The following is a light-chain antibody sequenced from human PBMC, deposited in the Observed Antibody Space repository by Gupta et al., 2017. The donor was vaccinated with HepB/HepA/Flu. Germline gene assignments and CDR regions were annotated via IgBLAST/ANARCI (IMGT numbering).Light chain of an antibody. CDR1: SSDGGTYNL. CDR2: EVS. J-gene: IGLJ3*02. Sequence: SALTQPASVSGSPGQSITTSCTGTSSDGGTYNLVSCYQHHPDKPRKLMIYEVSDRPAGVASRFSGSKSGNTASLTVSGRQEEDEADYYCCSYAGNNIWLFGGGTKLTVL. V-gene: IGLV2-23*02. CDR3: CSYAGNNIWL.